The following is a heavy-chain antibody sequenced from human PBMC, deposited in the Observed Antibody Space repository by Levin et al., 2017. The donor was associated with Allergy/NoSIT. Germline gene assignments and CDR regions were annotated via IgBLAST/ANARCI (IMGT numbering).Heavy chain of an antibody. Sequence: KAGGSLRLSCAASGFTFSSYSMNWVRQAPGKGLEWVSSISSSSSDIYYADSVKGRFTISRDNTKNSLYLQMNSLRAEDTAVYYCARDRYYDSRGGASTKNDYWGQGTLVTVSS. D-gene: IGHD3-22*01. V-gene: IGHV3-21*01. J-gene: IGHJ4*02. CDR2: ISSSSSDI. CDR3: ARDRYYDSRGGASTKNDY. CDR1: GFTFSSYS.